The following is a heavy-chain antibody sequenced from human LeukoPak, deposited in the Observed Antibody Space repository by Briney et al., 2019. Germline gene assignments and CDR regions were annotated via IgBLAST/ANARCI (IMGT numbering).Heavy chain of an antibody. J-gene: IGHJ4*02. V-gene: IGHV4-59*01. CDR3: ARVGSSGWFSNDY. CDR1: GGSISSSY. D-gene: IGHD6-19*01. Sequence: SETLSLTCTVSGGSISSSYWSWIRQPPGKGLEYIGYIYYSGSTNYNPSLKSRVTISVDTSKNQFSLKLSSVTAADTAVYYCARVGSSGWFSNDYWGQGTLVTVSS. CDR2: IYYSGST.